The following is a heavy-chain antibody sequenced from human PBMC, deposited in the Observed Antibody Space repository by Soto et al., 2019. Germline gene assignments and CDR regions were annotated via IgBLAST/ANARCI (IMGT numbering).Heavy chain of an antibody. CDR2: IYYSGTT. Sequence: QVQLQESGPGLVKPSETLSLTCTVSGDSLHSYYWSWIRQPPGKGLEYIGYIYYSGTTNYNPSLKSRVTISVDTSKNQFSLKLNSVTAADTAVYYCARRRVRGVISWFDPWGQGTLVTVSS. CDR3: ARRRVRGVISWFDP. J-gene: IGHJ5*02. V-gene: IGHV4-59*08. D-gene: IGHD3-10*01. CDR1: GDSLHSYY.